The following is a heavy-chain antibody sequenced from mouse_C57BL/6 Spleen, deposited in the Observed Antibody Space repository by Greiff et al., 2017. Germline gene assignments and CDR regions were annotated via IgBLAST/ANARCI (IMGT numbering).Heavy chain of an antibody. D-gene: IGHD1-1*01. Sequence: EVQRVESGGGLVQPGGSLCLSCAASGFTFTDYYMSWVRQPPGTALEWLGFIRNKANGYTTEYSASVKGRFTISRDNSQSILYLQMNALRAEDSATYYCARSHYYGSVYAMDYWGQGTSVTVSS. CDR3: ARSHYYGSVYAMDY. V-gene: IGHV7-3*01. J-gene: IGHJ4*01. CDR1: GFTFTDYY. CDR2: IRNKANGYTT.